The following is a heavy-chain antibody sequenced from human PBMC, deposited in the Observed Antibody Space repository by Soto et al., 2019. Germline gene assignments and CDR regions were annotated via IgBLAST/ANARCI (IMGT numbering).Heavy chain of an antibody. CDR3: ARGLFTGRGYDFWSGYSPHDY. D-gene: IGHD3-3*01. V-gene: IGHV1-8*01. CDR2: MNPNSGNT. Sequence: ASVKVSCEASGYTFTSYDINWVRQATGQGLEWMGWMNPNSGNTGYAQKFQGRVTMTRNTSISTAYMELSSLRSEDTAVYYCARGLFTGRGYDFWSGYSPHDYWGQGTLVTVSS. J-gene: IGHJ4*02. CDR1: GYTFTSYD.